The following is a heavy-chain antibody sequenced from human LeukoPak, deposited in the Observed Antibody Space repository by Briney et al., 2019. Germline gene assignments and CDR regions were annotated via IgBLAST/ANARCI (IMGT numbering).Heavy chain of an antibody. Sequence: GGSLRLSCAASGFTFSSYGMHWVRQAPGKGLEWVAFIRYDGSNKYYADSVKGRFTISRGNSKNTLYLQMNSLRAKDTAVYYCAKDGAYSSSWYYYYYYMDVWGKGTTVTVSS. V-gene: IGHV3-30*02. CDR3: AKDGAYSSSWYYYYYYMDV. CDR2: IRYDGSNK. D-gene: IGHD6-13*01. CDR1: GFTFSSYG. J-gene: IGHJ6*03.